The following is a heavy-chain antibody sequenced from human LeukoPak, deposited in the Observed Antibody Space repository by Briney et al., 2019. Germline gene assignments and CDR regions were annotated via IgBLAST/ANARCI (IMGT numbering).Heavy chain of an antibody. CDR1: GGSIRGYY. D-gene: IGHD4-17*01. CDR2: IYYSGST. J-gene: IGHJ3*02. Sequence: SETLSLTCTVSGGSIRGYYWSWIRQPPGKGLEWIGYIYYSGSTNYNPSLKSRVTISVDTSKNQFSLKLSSVTAADTAVYYCARVIGDLDAFDIWGQGTMVTVSS. V-gene: IGHV4-59*01. CDR3: ARVIGDLDAFDI.